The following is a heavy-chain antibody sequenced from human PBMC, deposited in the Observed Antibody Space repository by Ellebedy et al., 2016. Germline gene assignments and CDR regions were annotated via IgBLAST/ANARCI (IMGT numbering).Heavy chain of an antibody. CDR3: AGADHYYDTRMGAFEI. CDR1: GASISTYY. J-gene: IGHJ3*02. D-gene: IGHD3-22*01. Sequence: SETLSLXXTVSGASISTYYWSWFRQSPGRGLEWIGYIYYSGNTKNNPYFRGRVTISIDTSKNQFSLKLSSVTAADTAVYYCAGADHYYDTRMGAFEIWGQGTMVTVSS. CDR2: IYYSGNT. V-gene: IGHV4-59*13.